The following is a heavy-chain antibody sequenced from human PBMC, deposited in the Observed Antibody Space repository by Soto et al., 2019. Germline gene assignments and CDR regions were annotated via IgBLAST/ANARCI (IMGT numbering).Heavy chain of an antibody. D-gene: IGHD3-10*01. J-gene: IGHJ4*02. Sequence: SETLSLTCTVSGGSVSSGSYCWSWIRQPPGKGLEWIGYIYYSGSTNYNPSLKSRVTISVDTSKNQFSLKPSSVTAADTAVYYCARALSRGHKEIADWGQGTLVTVSS. CDR1: GGSVSSGSYC. CDR2: IYYSGST. V-gene: IGHV4-61*01. CDR3: ARALSRGHKEIAD.